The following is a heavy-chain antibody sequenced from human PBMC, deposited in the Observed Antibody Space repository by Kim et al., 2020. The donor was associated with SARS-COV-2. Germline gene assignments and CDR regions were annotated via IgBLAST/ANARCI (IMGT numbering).Heavy chain of an antibody. D-gene: IGHD6-13*01. CDR1: GFTFSSYD. V-gene: IGHV3-13*01. J-gene: IGHJ5*02. CDR2: IGTAGDT. CDR3: ARGGNSSWYGFWWFDP. Sequence: GGSLRLSCAASGFTFSSYDMHWVRQATGKGLEWVSAIGTAGDTYYPGSVKGRFTISRENAKNSLYLQMNSLRAGDTAVYYCARGGNSSWYGFWWFDPWGQGTLVTVSS.